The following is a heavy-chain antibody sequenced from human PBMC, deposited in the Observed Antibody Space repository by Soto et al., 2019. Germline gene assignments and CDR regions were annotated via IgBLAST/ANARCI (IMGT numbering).Heavy chain of an antibody. J-gene: IGHJ5*02. D-gene: IGHD3-10*01. Sequence: QVQLVQSGAEVKKPGASLKVSCKASGYTFPSYDINWVRQATGQGLEWRGWMNPNSGNTGYAQKFQGRVTMTRNTSISTAYMALSSLRAEDTAVYYCAREHYGNSAWFDPWGQGTLVTVSS. CDR2: MNPNSGNT. V-gene: IGHV1-8*01. CDR1: GYTFPSYD. CDR3: AREHYGNSAWFDP.